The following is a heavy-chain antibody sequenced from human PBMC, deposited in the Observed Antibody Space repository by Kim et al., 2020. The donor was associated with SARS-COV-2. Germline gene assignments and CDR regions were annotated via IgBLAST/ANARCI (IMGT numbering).Heavy chain of an antibody. D-gene: IGHD2-15*01. CDR1: GFTFSGYA. V-gene: IGHV3-13*04. CDR2: IGSAGDT. CDR3: SRAEILSGSYSNYYYHGM. Sequence: GGSLRLSCAASGFTFSGYAMHWVRQATGKGLEWVSGIGSAGDTIYSGSVKGRFIIFTENTTNTSYHQMNNLMTGEEAAYYYSRAEILSGSYSNYYYHGM. J-gene: IGHJ6*01.